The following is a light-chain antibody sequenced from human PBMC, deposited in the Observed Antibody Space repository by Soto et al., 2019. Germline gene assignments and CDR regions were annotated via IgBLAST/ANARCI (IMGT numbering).Light chain of an antibody. CDR3: QKCDYLPI. V-gene: IGKV1-33*01. J-gene: IGKJ3*01. CDR1: HDITSY. CDR2: DAS. Sequence: DIQMTQSPSSLSASVGDRVTITCQAMHDITSYLHWYQHKPGKAPKLLSYDASILEAGVPSRFSGSGSGTDFTFTISSLQPEDVATYYCQKCDYLPIFGPGTTVDFK.